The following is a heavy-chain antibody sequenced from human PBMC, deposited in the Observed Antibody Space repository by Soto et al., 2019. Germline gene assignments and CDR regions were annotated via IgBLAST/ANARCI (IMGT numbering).Heavy chain of an antibody. D-gene: IGHD1-26*01. CDR3: AKDQRTGSYNYFDY. V-gene: IGHV3-23*01. Sequence: EVQMLESGGGLVQPGGSLRLSCAASGFTFSNYAMSWVRQAPGKGLEWVSSLSGSGGSTYYADSVKGRFTISRDNSKNTLHLKMNSLRAEDTAVYYCAKDQRTGSYNYFDYWGQGSLVTVSS. J-gene: IGHJ4*02. CDR2: LSGSGGST. CDR1: GFTFSNYA.